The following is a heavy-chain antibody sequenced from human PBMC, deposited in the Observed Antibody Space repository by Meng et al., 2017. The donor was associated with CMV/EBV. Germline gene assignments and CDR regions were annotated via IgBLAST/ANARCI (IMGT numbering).Heavy chain of an antibody. CDR3: ATVRGMDV. J-gene: IGHJ6*02. CDR2: ISSSSSYI. V-gene: IGHV3-21*01. D-gene: IGHD4-17*01. Sequence: GESLKISCAASGFTFSSYSMNWVRQAPGKGLEWVSSISSSSSYIYYADSVKGRFTISRDNAKNSLYLQMNSQRAEDTAVYYCATVRGMDVWGQGTTVTVSS. CDR1: GFTFSSYS.